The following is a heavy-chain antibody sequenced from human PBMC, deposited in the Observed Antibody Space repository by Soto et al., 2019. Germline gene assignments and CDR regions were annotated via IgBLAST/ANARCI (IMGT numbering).Heavy chain of an antibody. V-gene: IGHV1-69*01. J-gene: IGHJ4*02. D-gene: IGHD3-22*01. CDR1: GGTFSSYA. CDR3: AGNTYYYDSSGYDYFDY. CDR2: IIPIFGTA. Sequence: QVQLVQSGAEVKKPGSSVKVSCKASGGTFSSYAISWVRQAPGQGLEWMGGIIPIFGTANYAQKFQRRVTITADESTSTAYMELSSLRSEDTAVYYCAGNTYYYDSSGYDYFDYWGQGTLVTVSS.